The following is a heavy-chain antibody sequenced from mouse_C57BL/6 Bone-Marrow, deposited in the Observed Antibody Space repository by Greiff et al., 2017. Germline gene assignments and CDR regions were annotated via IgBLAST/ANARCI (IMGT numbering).Heavy chain of an antibody. CDR2: IDTSDSET. V-gene: IGHV1-52*01. CDR1: GYTFTSYW. J-gene: IGHJ4*01. CDR3: ARNGYLYARDY. D-gene: IGHD1-2*01. Sequence: QVQLQQPGAELVRPGSSVKLSCKASGYTFTSYWMHWVKQRPIQGLEWIGNIDTSDSETHYNQKFKDKATLTVDKSSSTAYMQLSSLTSEDSAVYYCARNGYLYARDYWGQGTSVTVSS.